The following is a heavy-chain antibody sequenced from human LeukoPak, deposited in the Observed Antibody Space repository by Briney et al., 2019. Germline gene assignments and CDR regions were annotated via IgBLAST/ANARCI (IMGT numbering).Heavy chain of an antibody. Sequence: PSETLSLTCTVSGGSISSSSYYWGWIRQPPGKGLEWIGSIYYSGSTYYNPSLKSRVTISVDTSKNQFSLKLSSVTAADTAVYYCARDQDYSSGWYGLGYFQHWGQGTLVTVSS. V-gene: IGHV4-39*07. D-gene: IGHD6-19*01. J-gene: IGHJ1*01. CDR2: IYYSGST. CDR3: ARDQDYSSGWYGLGYFQH. CDR1: GGSISSSSYY.